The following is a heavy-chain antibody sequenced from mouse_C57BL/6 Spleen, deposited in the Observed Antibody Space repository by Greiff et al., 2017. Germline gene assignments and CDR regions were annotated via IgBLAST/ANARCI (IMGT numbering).Heavy chain of an antibody. CDR1: GYAFSSSW. CDR3: ARMAYDYDDYFDY. J-gene: IGHJ2*01. CDR2: IYPGDGDT. D-gene: IGHD2-4*01. Sequence: QVQLQQSGPELVKPGASVKISCKASGYAFSSSWMNWVKQRPGKGLEWIGRIYPGDGDTNYNGKFKGKATLNADKSSSTAYMQLSSLTSEDSAVYFCARMAYDYDDYFDYWGQGTTLTVSS. V-gene: IGHV1-82*01.